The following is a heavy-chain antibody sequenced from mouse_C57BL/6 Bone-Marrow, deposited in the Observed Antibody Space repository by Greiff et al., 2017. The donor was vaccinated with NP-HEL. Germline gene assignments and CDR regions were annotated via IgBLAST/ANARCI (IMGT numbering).Heavy chain of an antibody. CDR2: IWSGGST. J-gene: IGHJ4*01. CDR3: ARGSRYDDPYAMDY. Sequence: VQLQQSGPGLVQPSQCLSITCTVSGFSLTSYGVHWVRQSPGKGLEWLGVIWSGGSTDYNAAFISRLSISKDNSKSQVFFKMNSLQADDTAIYYCARGSRYDDPYAMDYWGQGTSVTVSS. D-gene: IGHD2-12*01. V-gene: IGHV2-2*01. CDR1: GFSLTSYG.